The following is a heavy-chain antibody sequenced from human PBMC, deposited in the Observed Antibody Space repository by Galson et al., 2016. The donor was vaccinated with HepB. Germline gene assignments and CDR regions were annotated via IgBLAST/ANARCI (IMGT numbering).Heavy chain of an antibody. Sequence: MGWINTDTGNPTYVQGFTGRFVFSLDTSVSKAYLQVSSLKPEDTAVYYCARDPRGSAWGGIDSWGQGTLVTVSS. J-gene: IGHJ4*02. D-gene: IGHD6-19*01. CDR2: INTDTGNP. CDR3: ARDPRGSAWGGIDS. V-gene: IGHV7-4-1*02.